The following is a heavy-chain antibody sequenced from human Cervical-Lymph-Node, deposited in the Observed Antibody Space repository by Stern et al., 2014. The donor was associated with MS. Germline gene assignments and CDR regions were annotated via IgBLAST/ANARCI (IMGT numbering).Heavy chain of an antibody. CDR1: GYTFTSYG. CDR2: ISDYNGDT. J-gene: IGHJ4*02. D-gene: IGHD2-21*01. Sequence: QVQLVQSGPEMKKPWASVKVSCKALGYTFTSYGISWARQAPGQGLEWMVWISDYNGDTKYAQKFQGRVTMTTDTSTSTAYMELRSLRSDDTAVYYCARHSVKSTSNFDYWGQGTQVTVSS. CDR3: ARHSVKSTSNFDY. V-gene: IGHV1-18*01.